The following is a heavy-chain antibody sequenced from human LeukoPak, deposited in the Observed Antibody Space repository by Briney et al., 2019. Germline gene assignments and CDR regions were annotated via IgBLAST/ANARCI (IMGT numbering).Heavy chain of an antibody. Sequence: KPGGSLRLSCAASGFTFSGYYMSWIRQAPGKGLEWVSYISSSGSTIYYADSVKGRFTISRDNAKNSLYLQMNSLRAEDTAVYYCARGVTTVVTPASGALDYWGQGTLVTVSS. CDR1: GFTFSGYY. D-gene: IGHD4-23*01. CDR3: ARGVTTVVTPASGALDY. V-gene: IGHV3-11*01. J-gene: IGHJ4*02. CDR2: ISSSGSTI.